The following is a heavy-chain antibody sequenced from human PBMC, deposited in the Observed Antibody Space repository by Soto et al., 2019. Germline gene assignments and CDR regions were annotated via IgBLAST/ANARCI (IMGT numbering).Heavy chain of an antibody. CDR2: IYHSGTT. J-gene: IGHJ5*02. CDR1: GGSINSDVYS. CDR3: ARSGRSGGGRSPNWFDP. Sequence: PSETLSLTCAVSGGSINSDVYSWNWIRQPPGKGLEWIGYIYHSGTTYYTPSLKSRVTISVDRSKNQLSLKLNSVTAADTAVYYCARSGRSGGGRSPNWFDPWGQGARVTVSS. V-gene: IGHV4-30-2*01. D-gene: IGHD2-15*01.